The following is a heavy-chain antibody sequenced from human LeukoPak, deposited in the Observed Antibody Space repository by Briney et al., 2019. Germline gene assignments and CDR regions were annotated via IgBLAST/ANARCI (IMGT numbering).Heavy chain of an antibody. D-gene: IGHD3-22*01. V-gene: IGHV4-61*09. J-gene: IGHJ4*02. CDR1: GGSISSGSYC. CDR3: ARAINISHSSGYSH. CDR2: IHISGNT. Sequence: MSSETLSLTCIVSGGSISSGSYCWSWIRQPAGKGLEWIGHIHISGNTNYNPSLKSRVTISVDTSKNQFSLRLSSVTAADTAVYYCARAINISHSSGYSHWGQGTLVTVSS.